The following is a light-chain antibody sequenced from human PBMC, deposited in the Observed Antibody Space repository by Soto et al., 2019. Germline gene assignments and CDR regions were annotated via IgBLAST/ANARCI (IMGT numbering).Light chain of an antibody. J-gene: IGKJ1*01. Sequence: DIQMTQSPSSLSASVGDRVTITCRASQSISSYLHWYQHKPGEVPKLLIYAASSLQSGVPSRFSGSGSGTDFTLTINSLQPEYFANYYCQKSYSNPKTFGQGTKVEFK. CDR3: QKSYSNPKT. CDR2: AAS. CDR1: QSISSY. V-gene: IGKV1-39*01.